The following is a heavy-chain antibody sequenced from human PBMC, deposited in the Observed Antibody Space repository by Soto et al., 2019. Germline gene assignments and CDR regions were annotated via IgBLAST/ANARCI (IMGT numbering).Heavy chain of an antibody. D-gene: IGHD6-13*01. V-gene: IGHV1-69*04. J-gene: IGHJ3*02. CDR1: GGTFSSYA. CDR3: ARDGAAADAFDI. Sequence: ASVKVSCKASGGTFSSYAISWVRQAPGQGLEWMGRIIPILGIANYAQKFQGRVTITADKSTSTAYMELSSLRSEDTAVYYCARDGAAADAFDIWGQGTMVTVSS. CDR2: IIPILGIA.